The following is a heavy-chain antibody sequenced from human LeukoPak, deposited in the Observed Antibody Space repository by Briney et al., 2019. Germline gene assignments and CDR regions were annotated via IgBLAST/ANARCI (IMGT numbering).Heavy chain of an antibody. CDR3: ARSMAAAGYPRYFDY. D-gene: IGHD6-13*01. J-gene: IGHJ4*02. CDR1: GYSFTSYW. V-gene: IGHV5-51*01. Sequence: GESLKISCKGSGYSFTSYWIGWVRQMPGKGLEWMGIIYPGDSDTRYSPSFQGQVTISADKSISTAYLQWSSLKASDTAMYYCARSMAAAGYPRYFDYWGQGTLVTVSS. CDR2: IYPGDSDT.